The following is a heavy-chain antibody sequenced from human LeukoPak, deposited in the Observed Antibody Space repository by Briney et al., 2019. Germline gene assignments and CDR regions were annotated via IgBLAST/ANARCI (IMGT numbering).Heavy chain of an antibody. V-gene: IGHV3-21*01. D-gene: IGHD3-3*01. J-gene: IGHJ6*03. CDR2: ISSSSSYI. CDR3: ASMGADDFWSGPKFCYYYYMDV. Sequence: GRSLRLSCAASGFTFSSYSMNWVRQAPGKGLEWVSAISSSSSYIYYADSVKGRFTISRDNAKNSLYLQMNSLRAEDTAVYYCASMGADDFWSGPKFCYYYYMDVWGKGTTVTVSS. CDR1: GFTFSSYS.